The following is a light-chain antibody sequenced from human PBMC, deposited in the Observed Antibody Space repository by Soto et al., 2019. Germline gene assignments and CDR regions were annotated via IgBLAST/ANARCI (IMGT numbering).Light chain of an antibody. CDR2: GAS. Sequence: EIVLTQSPGTVSLSPGERATLSCRASQSLTNNYLAWFQQKPGQAPRLLIYGASNRPTDIPDRFSGSGSGTDFSLTISRLGPEDFAVYYCHQYGILPRTFGQGTKVDIK. CDR1: QSLTNNY. J-gene: IGKJ1*01. CDR3: HQYGILPRT. V-gene: IGKV3-20*01.